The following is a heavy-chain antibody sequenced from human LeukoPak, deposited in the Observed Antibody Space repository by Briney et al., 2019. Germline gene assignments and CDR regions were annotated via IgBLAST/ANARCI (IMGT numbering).Heavy chain of an antibody. D-gene: IGHD3-10*01. Sequence: GGSLRLSCAASGFTFSSYAMSWVRQAPGKGLEWVSAISGSGGSTYYADSVKGRFTISRDNSKNTPYLQMNSLRAEDTAVYYCAKCPNIPSSVPDDAFDIWGQGTMVTVSS. CDR3: AKCPNIPSSVPDDAFDI. V-gene: IGHV3-23*01. J-gene: IGHJ3*02. CDR2: ISGSGGST. CDR1: GFTFSSYA.